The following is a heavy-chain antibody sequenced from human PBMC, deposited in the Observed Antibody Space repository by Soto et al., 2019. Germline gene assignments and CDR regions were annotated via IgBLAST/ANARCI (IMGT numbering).Heavy chain of an antibody. CDR2: ISSGAITI. D-gene: IGHD6-6*01. CDR3: AGQYSSSSVEF. CDR1: GFTFSDYY. Sequence: QVQLVESGGGLVKPGGSLRLSCAASGFTFSDYYMNWIRQAPGKGLEWVSYISSGAITIYYADSVKGRFTISWDNAKNSLYLQMNSLRAEDTAVYYCAGQYSSSSVEFWGQGTLVTVSS. J-gene: IGHJ4*02. V-gene: IGHV3-11*01.